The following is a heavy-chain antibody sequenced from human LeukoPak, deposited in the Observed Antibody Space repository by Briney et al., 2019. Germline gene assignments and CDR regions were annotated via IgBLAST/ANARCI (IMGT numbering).Heavy chain of an antibody. CDR1: GYTFTSYG. CDR2: ISAYNGNT. Sequence: ASVKVSCKASGYTFTSYGISWVRQAPGQGLEWMGWISAYNGNTNYAQKLQGRVTMTTDTSTSTAYMELRSLRSDDTAVYYCARVEAAAGTSFLPGVRDYYYYGMDVWGQGTTVTVSS. J-gene: IGHJ6*02. D-gene: IGHD6-13*01. V-gene: IGHV1-18*01. CDR3: ARVEAAAGTSFLPGVRDYYYYGMDV.